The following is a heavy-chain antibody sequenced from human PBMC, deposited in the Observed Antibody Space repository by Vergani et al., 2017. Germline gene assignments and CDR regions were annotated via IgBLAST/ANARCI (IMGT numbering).Heavy chain of an antibody. J-gene: IGHJ2*01. CDR3: AKGLGYGEHLWYFDL. V-gene: IGHV3-9*01. CDR2: ISWNSGSI. CDR1: GFTFDDYA. D-gene: IGHD4-17*01. Sequence: EVQLVESGGGLVQPGRSLRLSCAASGFTFDDYAMHWVRQAPGKGLEWVSGISWNSGSIGYADSVKGRFTISRDNAKNSLYLQMNSLRAEDTALYYCAKGLGYGEHLWYFDLWGRGTLVTVSS.